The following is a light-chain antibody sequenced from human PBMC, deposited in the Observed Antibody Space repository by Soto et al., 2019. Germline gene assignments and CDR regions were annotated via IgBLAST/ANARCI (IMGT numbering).Light chain of an antibody. Sequence: QSALTQPPSASGSLGQSVTISCTGTSADVGGYNFVSWYQQHPGKAPKLMIFEVSQRPSGVPDRFSGSKSGNTASLTVSEFQAEDEADYYCASYAGSQNYVFGTGTKLTVL. CDR2: EVS. J-gene: IGLJ1*01. V-gene: IGLV2-8*01. CDR1: SADVGGYNF. CDR3: ASYAGSQNYV.